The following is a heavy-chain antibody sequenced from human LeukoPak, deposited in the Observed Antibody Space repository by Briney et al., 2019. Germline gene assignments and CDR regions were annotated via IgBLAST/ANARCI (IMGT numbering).Heavy chain of an antibody. CDR2: ISSSSSTI. Sequence: GGSLRLSCAASGFTFSSYSMNWVRQAPGKGLEWVSYISSSSSTIYYADSVKGRFTISRDNAKNLLYLQMNSLTVEDTAVYYCARDDTSSWYQEYWGQGTLVTVSS. J-gene: IGHJ4*02. D-gene: IGHD6-13*01. V-gene: IGHV3-48*04. CDR3: ARDDTSSWYQEY. CDR1: GFTFSSYS.